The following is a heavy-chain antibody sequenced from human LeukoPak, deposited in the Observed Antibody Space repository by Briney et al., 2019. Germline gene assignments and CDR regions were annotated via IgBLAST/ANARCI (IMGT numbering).Heavy chain of an antibody. V-gene: IGHV3-23*01. Sequence: GGSLRLSCIASGFSLSGYAMSWVRQAPGKGLEWVSTISGGGDAAYYADSVKGRFTISRDNSKNTLYLQVNSLRAEDTAVYYCSRKYDSSGYFDFWGRGTLVTVSS. J-gene: IGHJ4*02. CDR2: ISGGGDAA. CDR1: GFSLSGYA. CDR3: SRKYDSSGYFDF. D-gene: IGHD3-22*01.